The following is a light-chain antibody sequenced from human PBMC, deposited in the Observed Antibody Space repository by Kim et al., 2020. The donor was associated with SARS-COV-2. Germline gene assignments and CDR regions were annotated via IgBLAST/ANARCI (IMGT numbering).Light chain of an antibody. V-gene: IGLV2-14*03. J-gene: IGLJ2*01. CDR3: SSYTGSVV. Sequence: SPGQSSTISCTGPSSDVGAHNYVSWYQHHPGKAPKLMIYDVTRRPSGISNRFSGSKSGNTASLTISGLQAEDEADYYCSSYTGSVVFGGGTQLTVL. CDR2: DVT. CDR1: SSDVGAHNY.